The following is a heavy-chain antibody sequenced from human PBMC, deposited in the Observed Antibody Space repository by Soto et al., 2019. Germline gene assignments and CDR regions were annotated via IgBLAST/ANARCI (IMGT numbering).Heavy chain of an antibody. V-gene: IGHV4-59*01. CDR3: ARGPNLDYGDYAFDI. J-gene: IGHJ3*02. D-gene: IGHD4-17*01. CDR1: GGSISSYY. CDR2: LYYSGST. Sequence: ETLSLTCTVSGGSISSYYWSWIRQPPGKGLEWIGYLYYSGSTNYNPSLKSRVTISVDTSKNQFSLKLSSVTAADTAVYYCARGPNLDYGDYAFDIWGQGTMVTVSS.